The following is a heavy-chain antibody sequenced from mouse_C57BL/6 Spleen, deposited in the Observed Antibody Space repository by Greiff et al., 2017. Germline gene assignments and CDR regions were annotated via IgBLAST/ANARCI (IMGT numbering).Heavy chain of an antibody. CDR1: GYTFTDYY. Sequence: QVQLKESGAELVRPGASVKLSCKASGYTFTDYYINWVKQRPGQGLEWIARIYPGSGNTYYNEKFKGKATLTAEKSSSTAYMQLSSLTSEDSAVYFCARSGYDYVLDYWGQGTTLTVSS. V-gene: IGHV1-76*01. CDR3: ARSGYDYVLDY. D-gene: IGHD2-4*01. CDR2: IYPGSGNT. J-gene: IGHJ2*01.